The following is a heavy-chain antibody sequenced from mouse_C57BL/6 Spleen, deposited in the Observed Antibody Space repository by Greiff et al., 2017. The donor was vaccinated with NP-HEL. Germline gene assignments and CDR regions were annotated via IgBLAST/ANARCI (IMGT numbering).Heavy chain of an antibody. J-gene: IGHJ3*01. V-gene: IGHV1-80*01. Sequence: QVQLKQSGAELVKPGASVKISCKASGYAFSSYWMNWVKQRPGKGLEWIGQIYPGDGDTNYNGKFKGKATLTADKSSSTAYMQLSSLTSEDSAVYFCARRETLKAWFAYWGQGTLVTVSA. CDR3: ARRETLKAWFAY. CDR1: GYAFSSYW. CDR2: IYPGDGDT.